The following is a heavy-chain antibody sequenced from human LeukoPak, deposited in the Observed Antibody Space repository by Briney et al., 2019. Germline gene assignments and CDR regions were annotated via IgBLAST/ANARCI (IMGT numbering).Heavy chain of an antibody. Sequence: PSETLSLTCTVSGGSISSSSYFWGWIRQPPGKGREWIGSIFYSGSTYYNPSLNSRVTISIDTSKNQFSLRLSSVTAADTAVYYCARQMNTVTADYWGQGTLVTVSS. V-gene: IGHV4-39*01. D-gene: IGHD4-17*01. CDR2: IFYSGST. CDR3: ARQMNTVTADY. CDR1: GGSISSSSYF. J-gene: IGHJ4*02.